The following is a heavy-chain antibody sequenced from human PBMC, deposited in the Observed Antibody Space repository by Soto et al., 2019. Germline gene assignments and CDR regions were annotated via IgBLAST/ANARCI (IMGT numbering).Heavy chain of an antibody. Sequence: SETMSLTCTVSGGSIGSYYWIWIRQPPGKGLEWIGYIYYSDSVNYNPSLKSRVIISDDTSKNQFSLRLSSVTAEDTAVYYCARALDTTMTSKDNWFDPWGQGTLVTVSS. CDR2: IYYSDSV. D-gene: IGHD5-18*01. CDR3: ARALDTTMTSKDNWFDP. CDR1: GGSIGSYY. J-gene: IGHJ5*02. V-gene: IGHV4-59*01.